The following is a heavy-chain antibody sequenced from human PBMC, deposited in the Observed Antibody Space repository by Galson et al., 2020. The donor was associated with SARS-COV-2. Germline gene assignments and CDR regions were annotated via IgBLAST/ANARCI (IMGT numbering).Heavy chain of an antibody. Sequence: SVKVSCKASGCTFITYPISGVRQAPGQGLEWMGGIIPIFGTPNYAQKFQGRVTIIADESTSTAYMELSSLRSEDTAVYYCATAMVRGVIGSDYYGMDVWGQGTTVTVSS. D-gene: IGHD3-10*01. CDR3: ATAMVRGVIGSDYYGMDV. V-gene: IGHV1-69*13. J-gene: IGHJ6*02. CDR1: GCTFITYP. CDR2: IIPIFGTP.